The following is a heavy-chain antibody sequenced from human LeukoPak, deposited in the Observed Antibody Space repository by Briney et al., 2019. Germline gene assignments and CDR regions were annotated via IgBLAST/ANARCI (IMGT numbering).Heavy chain of an antibody. CDR1: GGSISSYY. V-gene: IGHV4-59*01. D-gene: IGHD6-19*01. CDR2: ISYSGST. CDR3: AREGYSSGWYSGSNWFDP. J-gene: IGHJ5*02. Sequence: SETLSLTCTVSGGSISSYYWSWIRQPPGKGLEWIACISYSGSTKYNPSLKSRVTISVDTSKNQLSLKLSSVTAADTAVYYCAREGYSSGWYSGSNWFDPWGQGTLVTVSS.